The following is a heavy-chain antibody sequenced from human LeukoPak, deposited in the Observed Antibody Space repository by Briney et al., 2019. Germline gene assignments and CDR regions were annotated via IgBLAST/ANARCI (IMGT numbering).Heavy chain of an antibody. CDR1: GYTFTSYG. CDR2: ISAYNGNT. V-gene: IGHV1-18*01. D-gene: IGHD5-12*01. J-gene: IGHJ4*02. CDR3: ARSIVATVKLDY. Sequence: ASVKVSCKASGYTFTSYGISWVRQAPGQGLEWMGWISAYNGNTNYAQKFQGRVTMTRDTSISTAYVELSRLRSDDTAVYYCARSIVATVKLDYWGQGTLVTVSS.